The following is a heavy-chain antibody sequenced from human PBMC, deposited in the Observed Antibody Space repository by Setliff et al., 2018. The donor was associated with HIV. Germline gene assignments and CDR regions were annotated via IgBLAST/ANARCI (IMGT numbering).Heavy chain of an antibody. V-gene: IGHV4-59*11. D-gene: IGHD4-17*01. J-gene: IGHJ4*02. Sequence: KASETLSLTCTVSGPSINIHYWSWIRQSPGKAFEWIGYIYSTGCTNYNPSLQSRVTISMVASRNQFSLKVTSVTAADTAVYYCAKGAGFYGDYTFDHWGQGRQVTVSS. CDR3: AKGAGFYGDYTFDH. CDR1: GPSINIHY. CDR2: IYSTGCT.